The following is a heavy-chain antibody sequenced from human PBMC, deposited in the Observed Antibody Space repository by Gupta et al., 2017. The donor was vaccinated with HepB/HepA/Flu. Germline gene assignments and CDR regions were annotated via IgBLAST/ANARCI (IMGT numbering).Heavy chain of an antibody. D-gene: IGHD5-12*01. CDR3: AREGDVASTTDAFDI. Sequence: QVQPQDSVPGLVTLSQTPSLTCAVSADSISTNNYFWGWTRQPPGKGLQWFGYIHYTGGTIYNPSLESRVTRTRGTSKNQFALKLRNMAAADTTVYYCAREGDVASTTDAFDIWGQGTMVTVSS. CDR1: ADSISTNNYF. V-gene: IGHV4-31*11. J-gene: IGHJ3*02. CDR2: IHYTGGT.